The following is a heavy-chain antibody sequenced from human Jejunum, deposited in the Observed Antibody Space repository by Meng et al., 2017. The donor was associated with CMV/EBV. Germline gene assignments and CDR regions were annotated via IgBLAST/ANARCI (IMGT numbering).Heavy chain of an antibody. J-gene: IGHJ4*02. CDR2: ISPSGDSR. CDR3: ARVIGQFSGPDFWSGYFDY. Sequence: WVRRAPRQALEWVGLISPSGDSRSCAPKFQDSIAVTSNTSASTVYMELSSLRSEDTAVFYCARVIGQFSGPDFWSGYFDYWGQGALVTVSS. V-gene: IGHV1-46*01. D-gene: IGHD3-3*01.